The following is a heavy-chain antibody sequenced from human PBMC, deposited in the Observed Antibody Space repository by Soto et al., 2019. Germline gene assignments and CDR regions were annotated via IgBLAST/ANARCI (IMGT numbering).Heavy chain of an antibody. CDR1: GYTFTSYA. CDR3: ATVRFLEWLPTLCY. J-gene: IGHJ4*02. CDR2: INAGNGNT. Sequence: GASVKVSCKASGYTFTSYAIHWGRQAPGQRLECMGWINAGNGNTKYSQKFQGRVTITRDTSASTAYMELSSLRSEDTAVYYCATVRFLEWLPTLCYWGQGTLVTVSS. V-gene: IGHV1-3*01. D-gene: IGHD3-3*01.